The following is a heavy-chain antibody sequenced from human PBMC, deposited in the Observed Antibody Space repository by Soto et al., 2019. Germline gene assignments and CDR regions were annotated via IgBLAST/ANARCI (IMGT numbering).Heavy chain of an antibody. J-gene: IGHJ4*02. V-gene: IGHV3-33*01. CDR2: IWYDGSNK. D-gene: IGHD3-3*01. CDR1: GFTFSSYG. Sequence: GGSLRLSCAASGFTFSSYGMHWVRQAPGKGLEWVAVIWYDGSNKYYADSVKGRFTISRDNSKNTLYLQMNSLRAEDTAVYYCARDEYDFWSGGRFDYWGQGTLVTVSS. CDR3: ARDEYDFWSGGRFDY.